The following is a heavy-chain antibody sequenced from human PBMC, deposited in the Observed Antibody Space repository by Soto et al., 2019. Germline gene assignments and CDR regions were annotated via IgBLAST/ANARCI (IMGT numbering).Heavy chain of an antibody. D-gene: IGHD2-21*01. CDR3: VTEYYGGCDN. Sequence: EVQLVESGGGLVQPGGSLRLSCAASGFIFSDYFMDWVRQVPGKGLEWVGRSTNKRNSYTTVYAASVKGRFTISRDDSKTSLYLQMTSLKTDDTALYYCVTEYYGGCDNWGQGTLVIVSS. CDR1: GFIFSDYF. CDR2: STNKRNSYTT. J-gene: IGHJ4*02. V-gene: IGHV3-72*01.